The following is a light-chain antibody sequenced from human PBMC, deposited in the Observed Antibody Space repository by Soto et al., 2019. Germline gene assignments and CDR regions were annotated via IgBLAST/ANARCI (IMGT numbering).Light chain of an antibody. CDR2: EVS. CDR3: SSYAGGIKWV. Sequence: QSVLTQPPSASGSPGQSVTISCTGNSSDVGGYNFVSWYQQHPGKAPKFMIYEVSKRPSGVPDRFSGSKSGNTASLTVSGLQAEDEADYYCSSYAGGIKWVFGGGTKLTVL. V-gene: IGLV2-8*01. CDR1: SSDVGGYNF. J-gene: IGLJ3*02.